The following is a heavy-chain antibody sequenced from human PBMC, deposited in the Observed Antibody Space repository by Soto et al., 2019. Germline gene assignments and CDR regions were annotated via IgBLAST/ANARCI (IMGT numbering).Heavy chain of an antibody. CDR1: GFTFSSYA. V-gene: IGHV3-23*01. D-gene: IGHD2-8*01. J-gene: IGHJ3*02. CDR2: ISGSGGST. CDR3: AKDQGVMRSASEIAFDI. Sequence: EVQLLESGGGLVQPGGSLRLSCAASGFTFSSYAMSWVRQAPGKGLEWVSAISGSGGSTYYADSVKGRFTISRDTSKNTLYLQMNSLRAEDTAVYYCAKDQGVMRSASEIAFDIWGQGTMVTVSS.